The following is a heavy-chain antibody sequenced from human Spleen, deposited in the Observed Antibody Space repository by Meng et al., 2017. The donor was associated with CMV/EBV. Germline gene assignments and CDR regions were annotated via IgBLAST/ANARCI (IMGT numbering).Heavy chain of an antibody. Sequence: SETLSLTCTVSSGSVNSATYYWSWIRQPPGKGLEWIAYFYYSGSTNYNPSLKSRVTISVDTSKNQFSLKLSSVTAADTAVYYCAREGDGYYYDSWGQGTLVTVSS. V-gene: IGHV4-61*01. J-gene: IGHJ5*01. CDR2: FYYSGST. D-gene: IGHD5-24*01. CDR1: SGSVNSATYY. CDR3: AREGDGYYYDS.